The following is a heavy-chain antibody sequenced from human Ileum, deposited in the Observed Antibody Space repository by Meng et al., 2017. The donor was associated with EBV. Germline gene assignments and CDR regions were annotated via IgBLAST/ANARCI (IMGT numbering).Heavy chain of an antibody. Sequence: QGHLQEAGPGPVNASGTLPLPCAVYGGPISSSKWWSWVRQAPGKGLEWIGEIHHTESTNYNPSLKSRVTISVDKSKNQFSLKLSSVTAADRAVYYCARESYSDSSGYYSLDYWGQGSLVTVSS. J-gene: IGHJ4*02. CDR3: ARESYSDSSGYYSLDY. CDR1: GGPISSSKW. CDR2: IHHTEST. D-gene: IGHD3-22*01. V-gene: IGHV4-4*02.